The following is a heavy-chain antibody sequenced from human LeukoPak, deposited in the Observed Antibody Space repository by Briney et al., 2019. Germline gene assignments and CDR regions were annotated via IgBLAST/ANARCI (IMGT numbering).Heavy chain of an antibody. V-gene: IGHV4-39*01. Sequence: PSETLSLTCTVSGGSISSSSYYWGWIRQPPGKGLEWIGRIYYSGSTYYNPSLKSRVTISVDTSKNQFSLKLSSVTAADTAVYYCASYDVLYAFDIWGQGTMVTVSS. CDR2: IYYSGST. J-gene: IGHJ3*02. CDR3: ASYDVLYAFDI. CDR1: GGSISSSSYY. D-gene: IGHD3-16*01.